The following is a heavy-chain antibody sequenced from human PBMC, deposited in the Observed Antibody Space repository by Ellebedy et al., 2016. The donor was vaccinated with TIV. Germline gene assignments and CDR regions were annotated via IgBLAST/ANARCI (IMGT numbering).Heavy chain of an antibody. J-gene: IGHJ4*02. Sequence: SETLSLXXTVSGGSISSYYWSWIRQPPGKGLEWIGYIYYSGSTNYNPSLKSRVTISVDTSKNQFSLKLSSVTAADTAVYYCARGWELTEGWGQGTLVTVSS. CDR2: IYYSGST. D-gene: IGHD1-26*01. CDR3: ARGWELTEG. CDR1: GGSISSYY. V-gene: IGHV4-59*13.